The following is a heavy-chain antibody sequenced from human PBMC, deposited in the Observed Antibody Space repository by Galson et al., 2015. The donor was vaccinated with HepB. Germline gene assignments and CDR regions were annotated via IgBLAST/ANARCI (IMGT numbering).Heavy chain of an antibody. Sequence: SLRLSCAASGFTVSSNYMSWVRQAPGKGLEWVSVVYAGGITYYADSGKGRFTISRDISKNTLSLEINTVRLEDTAVYYCARGPLRYLDYWGQGTPVTVSS. CDR3: ARGPLRYLDY. CDR2: VYAGGIT. D-gene: IGHD5-12*01. CDR1: GFTVSSNY. J-gene: IGHJ4*02. V-gene: IGHV3-53*01.